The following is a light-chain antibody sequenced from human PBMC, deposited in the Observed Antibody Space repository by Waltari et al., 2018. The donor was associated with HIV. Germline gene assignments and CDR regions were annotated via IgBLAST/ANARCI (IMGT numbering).Light chain of an antibody. Sequence: DIQLTQSPSFLSASVGDRVTVTCRAGQGISTYLAWYQQKPGKAPKLLIYAASTLQTGVPSRFSDSGAGTEFTLTISSLQPEDVATYYCQQVNMPFTFGPGTKVDIK. V-gene: IGKV1-9*01. CDR2: AAS. J-gene: IGKJ3*01. CDR3: QQVNMPFT. CDR1: QGISTY.